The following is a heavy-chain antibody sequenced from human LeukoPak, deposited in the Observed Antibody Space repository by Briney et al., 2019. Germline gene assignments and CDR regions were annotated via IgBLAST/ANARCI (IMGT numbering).Heavy chain of an antibody. V-gene: IGHV2-5*02. D-gene: IGHD6-6*01. CDR3: ARHTEKLVLDY. Sequence: ESGPTLVNPTQTLTLTCTFSGFSLSTSGLGVGWIRQPPGKALEWLALIYWDDDKRYSPSLKSRLTITKDTPKNQVVLTMTNMDPVDTATYYCARHTEKLVLDYWGQGTLVTVSS. CDR2: IYWDDDK. CDR1: GFSLSTSGLG. J-gene: IGHJ4*02.